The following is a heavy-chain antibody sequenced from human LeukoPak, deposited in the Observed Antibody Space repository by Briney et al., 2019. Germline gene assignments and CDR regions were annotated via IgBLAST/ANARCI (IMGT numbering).Heavy chain of an antibody. V-gene: IGHV3-53*01. D-gene: IGHD6-6*01. CDR2: IYSGGST. J-gene: IGHJ4*02. Sequence: GGSLRLSCAASGFTVSEYDMHWVRQAPGKGLEWVSVIYSGGSTYYADSVKGRFTISRDNSKNTLYLQMNSLRAEDTAVYYCARDSSSLGYFDYWGQGTLVTVSS. CDR1: GFTVSEYD. CDR3: ARDSSSLGYFDY.